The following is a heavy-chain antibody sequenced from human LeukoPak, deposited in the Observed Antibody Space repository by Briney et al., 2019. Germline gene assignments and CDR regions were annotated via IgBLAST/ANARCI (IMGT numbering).Heavy chain of an antibody. Sequence: SETLSLTCTVSGGSISSSSYYWGWIRQPPGKGLEWIGSIYYSGSTNYNPSLKSRVTMSVDASKNQFSLKLSSVTAADTAVYYCARVYSSSWVFDYWGQGTLVTVSS. CDR2: IYYSGST. V-gene: IGHV4-39*07. CDR1: GGSISSSSYY. D-gene: IGHD6-13*01. CDR3: ARVYSSSWVFDY. J-gene: IGHJ4*02.